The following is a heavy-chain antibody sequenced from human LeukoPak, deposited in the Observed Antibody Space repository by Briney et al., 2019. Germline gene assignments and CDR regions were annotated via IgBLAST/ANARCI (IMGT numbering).Heavy chain of an antibody. J-gene: IGHJ4*02. CDR3: SRNPYYDFCCFDY. CDR1: GFTFGDYS. CDR2: IRSKAYGGTI. V-gene: IGHV3-49*03. Sequence: GGSLRLSCTASGFTFGDYSMSWFRQAPGKGLEWVGFIRSKAYGGTIQYAASVRGRFTISEDDSKSIAYMQMDSLKTEDTAMYYCSRNPYYDFCCFDYWGQGTLVTVSS. D-gene: IGHD3-3*01.